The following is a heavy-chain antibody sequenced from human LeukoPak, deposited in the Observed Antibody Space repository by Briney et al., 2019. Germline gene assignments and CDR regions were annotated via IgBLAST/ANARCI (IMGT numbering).Heavy chain of an antibody. D-gene: IGHD2-15*01. CDR1: GGSISFSNSY. CDR2: IYYSGST. J-gene: IGHJ5*02. CDR3: ARVLPGLSRWFDP. V-gene: IGHV4-39*07. Sequence: PSGTLSLTCSVSGGSISFSNSYWGWIRQPPGKGLEWIGSIYYSGSTNYNPSLKSRVTISVDASKNQFSLKLSSVTAADTAVYYCARVLPGLSRWFDPWGQGTLVTVSS.